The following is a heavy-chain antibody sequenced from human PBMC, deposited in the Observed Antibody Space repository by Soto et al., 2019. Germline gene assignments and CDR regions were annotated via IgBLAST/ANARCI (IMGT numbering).Heavy chain of an antibody. D-gene: IGHD5-12*01. CDR3: ASQYGGYGWFDT. J-gene: IGHJ5*02. V-gene: IGHV3-66*04. Sequence: EVQLVESGGGLVQPGGSLRLACAASGLTASSNYMNWVRQAPGKGLEWVSVIYSGGSKYYADSVKGRFTISRDNSKNTLYLQMNSLRAEDTAVYYCASQYGGYGWFDTWGQGTPVTVSS. CDR2: IYSGGSK. CDR1: GLTASSNY.